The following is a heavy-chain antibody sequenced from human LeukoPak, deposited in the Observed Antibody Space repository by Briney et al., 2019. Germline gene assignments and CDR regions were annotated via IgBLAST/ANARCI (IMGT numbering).Heavy chain of an antibody. CDR1: GASISSSY. CDR2: IFYSGTT. V-gene: IGHV4-59*01. Sequence: PSETLSLTCTVSGASISSSYWTWIRQPPGKGLEWIGNIFYSGTTDYNPSLKSRVTISVDTSKNQFSLYLSSVTAADTAVYYCARERDSEDAEYFQLWGQGTLVTVSS. D-gene: IGHD1-14*01. CDR3: ARERDSEDAEYFQL. J-gene: IGHJ1*01.